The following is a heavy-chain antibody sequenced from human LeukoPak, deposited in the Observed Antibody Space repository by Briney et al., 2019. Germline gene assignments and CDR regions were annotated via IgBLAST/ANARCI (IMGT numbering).Heavy chain of an antibody. CDR3: AREGYDFWSGYYVSNWFDP. V-gene: IGHV4-39*07. J-gene: IGHJ5*02. Sequence: SETLSLTCTVSGGSISSSSYYWGWIRQPPGKGLEWIGSIYYSGSTYYNPSLKSRVTISVDTSKNQFSLKLSSVTAADTAVYYCAREGYDFWSGYYVSNWFDPWGQGTLVTVSS. CDR1: GGSISSSSYY. CDR2: IYYSGST. D-gene: IGHD3-3*01.